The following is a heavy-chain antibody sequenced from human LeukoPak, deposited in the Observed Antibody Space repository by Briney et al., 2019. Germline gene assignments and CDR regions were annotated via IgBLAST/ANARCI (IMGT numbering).Heavy chain of an antibody. CDR1: GGSITFGSYY. CDR3: ARERWMRELRTWFDP. CDR2: VYVTGVT. D-gene: IGHD4-23*01. V-gene: IGHV4-61*02. J-gene: IGHJ5*02. Sequence: SETLSLTCNVSGGSITFGSYYWNWIRQPAGKTLEWIGRVYVTGVTNHNPSLKSRVTISLDKARNQVSLMLTSVTAADTAVYYCARERWMRELRTWFDPWGQGSLVTVST.